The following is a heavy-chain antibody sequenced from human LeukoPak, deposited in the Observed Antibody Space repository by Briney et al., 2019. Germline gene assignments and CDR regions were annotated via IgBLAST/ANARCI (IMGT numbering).Heavy chain of an antibody. CDR1: GYSISSGYY. D-gene: IGHD2-15*01. Sequence: PSETLSLTCAVSGYSISSGYYWGWIRQPPGKGLEWIGSIYHSGSTYYNPSLNSRVTISVGTSKSQSSLKLSSVTAADTAVYYCARHMVVVAATYFDYWGQGTLVTVSS. CDR3: ARHMVVVAATYFDY. V-gene: IGHV4-38-2*01. CDR2: IYHSGST. J-gene: IGHJ4*02.